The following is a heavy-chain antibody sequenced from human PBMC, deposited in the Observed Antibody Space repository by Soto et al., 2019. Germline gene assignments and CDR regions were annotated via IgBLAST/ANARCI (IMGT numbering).Heavy chain of an antibody. Sequence: GGSLGLSCSASGFSFSGHAMHWVHQAPGKGLEYVSSISTNGGGTYYADSVKGRFTISRDNSRSTLYLQMSSLRAEDMATYYFGKAVTAGRHYFDYWGRGTLVTVAS. CDR1: GFSFSGHA. J-gene: IGHJ4*02. CDR2: ISTNGGGT. D-gene: IGHD6-6*01. CDR3: GKAVTAGRHYFDY. V-gene: IGHV3-64D*08.